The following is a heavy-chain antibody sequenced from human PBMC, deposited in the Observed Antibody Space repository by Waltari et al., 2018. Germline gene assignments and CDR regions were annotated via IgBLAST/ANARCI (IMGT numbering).Heavy chain of an antibody. V-gene: IGHV3-23*04. CDR2: IRGSGGST. CDR3: AKGHGVVGVVITSPMDV. J-gene: IGHJ6*02. CDR1: GFTFSSYA. Sequence: EVQLVESGGGLVQPGGSLRLSCAASGFTFSSYALTRVRQAPGKGLEWVSAIRGSGGSTYYADSVKGRFTISRDNSKNTLYLQMNSLRAEDTAVYYCAKGHGVVGVVITSPMDVWGQGTTVTVSS. D-gene: IGHD3-3*01.